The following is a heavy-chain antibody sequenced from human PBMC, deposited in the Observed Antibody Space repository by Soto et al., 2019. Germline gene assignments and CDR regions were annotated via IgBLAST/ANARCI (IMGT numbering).Heavy chain of an antibody. J-gene: IGHJ4*02. CDR2: IYYSGST. Sequence: PSETLSLTCTVSGGSISSSSYYWGWIRQPPGKGLEWIGSIYYSGSTYYNPSLKSRVTISVDTSKNQFSLKLSSVTAVDTAVYYCAKWYGVPAAWYFDYWGQGALVTVSS. CDR1: GGSISSSSYY. D-gene: IGHD2-2*01. V-gene: IGHV4-39*01. CDR3: AKWYGVPAAWYFDY.